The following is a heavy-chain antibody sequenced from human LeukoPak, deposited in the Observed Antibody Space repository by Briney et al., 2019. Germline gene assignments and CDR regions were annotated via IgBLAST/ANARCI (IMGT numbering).Heavy chain of an antibody. CDR3: AKYYDSSGWRGVFDY. CDR1: GFTVSTNY. J-gene: IGHJ4*02. D-gene: IGHD3-22*01. V-gene: IGHV3-30*18. CDR2: ISYDGSSK. Sequence: PGGSLRLSCAASGFTVSTNYMSWVRQAPGKGLEWVAVISYDGSSKYYADSVKGRFTISRDNSKNTLYLQMDSLRAEDTAVYYCAKYYDSSGWRGVFDYWGQGTLVTVSS.